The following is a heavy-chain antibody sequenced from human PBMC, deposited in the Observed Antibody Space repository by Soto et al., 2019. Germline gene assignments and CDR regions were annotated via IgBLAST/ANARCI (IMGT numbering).Heavy chain of an antibody. D-gene: IGHD3-22*01. CDR1: GFTFSTYA. CDR3: ARENYYGGHVIGSLDL. J-gene: IGHJ2*01. Sequence: QVQLVESGGGVVQPGRSLRLSCTASGFTFSTYAMQWVRQAPGKGLEWVAVVSSEGGTQFYADSVKGRFTISRDNSKNLLYLQMSSLTTQDAAIYYCARENYYGGHVIGSLDLWGRGTLVSVSS. V-gene: IGHV3-30-3*01. CDR2: VSSEGGTQ.